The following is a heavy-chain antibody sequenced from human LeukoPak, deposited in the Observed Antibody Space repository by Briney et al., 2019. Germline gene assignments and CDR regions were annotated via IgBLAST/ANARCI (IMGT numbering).Heavy chain of an antibody. CDR2: IKHSGST. CDR1: GGSFSGYY. Sequence: PSETLSLTCAVYGGSFSGYYWSWIRQPPGKGLEWIGEIKHSGSTNYNPSLKSRVTISVDTSKNQFSLKLSSVTAADTAVYYCVRENYFDYWGQGILVTVSS. CDR3: VRENYFDY. V-gene: IGHV4-34*01. J-gene: IGHJ4*02.